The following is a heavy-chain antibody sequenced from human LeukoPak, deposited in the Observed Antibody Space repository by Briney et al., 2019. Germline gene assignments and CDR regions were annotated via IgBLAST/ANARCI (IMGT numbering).Heavy chain of an antibody. CDR2: IYSGGST. D-gene: IGHD3-3*02. CDR3: ASSINDY. J-gene: IGHJ4*02. V-gene: IGHV3-53*01. Sequence: PGGSVRLSCAASGFTFSNAWMSWVRQAPGKGLEWVSVIYSGGSTYYADSVKGRFTISRDNSKNTLYLQMNSLRAGDTAVYYCASSINDYWGQGTLVTVSS. CDR1: GFTFSNAW.